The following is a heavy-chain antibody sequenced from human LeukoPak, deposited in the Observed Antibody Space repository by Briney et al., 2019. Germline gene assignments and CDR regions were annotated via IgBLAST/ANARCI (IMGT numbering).Heavy chain of an antibody. CDR2: ISSSSSYI. CDR1: GFTFSSYS. CDR3: AKITMVRGVIAYFDY. D-gene: IGHD3-10*01. J-gene: IGHJ4*02. V-gene: IGHV3-21*01. Sequence: GGSLRLSCAASGFTFSSYSMNWVRQAPGKGLEWVSSISSSSSYIYYADSVKGRFTISRDNAKNSLYLQMNGLRAEDTAVYYCAKITMVRGVIAYFDYWGQGTLVTVSS.